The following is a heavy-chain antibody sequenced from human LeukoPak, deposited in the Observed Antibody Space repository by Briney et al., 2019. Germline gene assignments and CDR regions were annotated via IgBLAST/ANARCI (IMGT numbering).Heavy chain of an antibody. CDR3: ARRPIPGKQYYCYGMDV. V-gene: IGHV5-51*01. J-gene: IGHJ6*02. CDR2: IYPGDSDT. Sequence: GESLKISCKGSGYSFTSYWIGWVRQMPGKGLEWMGIIYPGDSDTRYSPSFQGQVTISADKSISTAYLQWSSLKASDTAMYYCARRPIPGKQYYCYGMDVWGQGTTVTVSS. CDR1: GYSFTSYW. D-gene: IGHD3-10*01.